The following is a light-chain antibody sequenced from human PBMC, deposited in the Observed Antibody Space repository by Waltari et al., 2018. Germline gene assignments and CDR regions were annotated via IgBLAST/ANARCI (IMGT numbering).Light chain of an antibody. CDR2: GAS. CDR3: QQYDSSPPWT. J-gene: IGKJ1*01. CDR1: QTVSSGY. Sequence: VLTQSPGTLSLSPGDRATLSCRASQTVSSGYLAWYQQKAGQAPRLPIYGASSRATGIPDRFSGSGSGTDFTLTISRLEPEDSAVYYCQQYDSSPPWTFGQGTKVEI. V-gene: IGKV3-20*01.